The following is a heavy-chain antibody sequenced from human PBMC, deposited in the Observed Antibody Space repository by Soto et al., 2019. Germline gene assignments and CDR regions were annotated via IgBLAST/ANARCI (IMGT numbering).Heavy chain of an antibody. CDR3: ASVPRQLELLVPRKPIMDV. D-gene: IGHD1-7*01. J-gene: IGHJ6*03. V-gene: IGHV4-39*01. CDR2: IYYSGST. CDR1: GGSISSSSYY. Sequence: QLQLQESGPGLVKPSETLSLTCTVSGGSISSSSYYWGWIRQPPGKGLEWIGSIYYSGSTYSNPSLKRLVTISVDTSKIQFSLKLSSVTAADTAVYYCASVPRQLELLVPRKPIMDVWGKGPTVTVSS.